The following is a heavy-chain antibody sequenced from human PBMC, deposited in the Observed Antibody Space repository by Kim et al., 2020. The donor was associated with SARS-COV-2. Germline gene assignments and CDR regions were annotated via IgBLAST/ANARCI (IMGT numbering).Heavy chain of an antibody. CDR2: ISSSSSYI. V-gene: IGHV3-21*01. J-gene: IGHJ4*02. CDR3: ARAASVAGMRWGFDY. CDR1: GFTFSSYS. Sequence: GGSLRLSCAASGFTFSSYSMNWVRQAPGKGLEWVSSISSSSSYIYYADSVKGRFTISRDNAKNSLYLQMNSLRAEDTAVYYCARAASVAGMRWGFDYWGQGTPVTVSP. D-gene: IGHD6-19*01.